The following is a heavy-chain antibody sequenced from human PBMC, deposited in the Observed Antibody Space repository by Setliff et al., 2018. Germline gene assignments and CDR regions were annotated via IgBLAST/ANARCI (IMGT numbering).Heavy chain of an antibody. CDR3: ATQTAAYYFDY. CDR2: INPDTGYS. D-gene: IGHD6-13*01. V-gene: IGHV1-2*02. Sequence: ASVKVSCKASGYTFTGPYMHRVRQAPGQGLEWMGWINPDTGYSKYAQKFQGRVTLTRDTSLTTAYMELRSLTSDDTAVYYCATQTAAYYFDYWGQGALVTVSS. CDR1: GYTFTGPY. J-gene: IGHJ4*02.